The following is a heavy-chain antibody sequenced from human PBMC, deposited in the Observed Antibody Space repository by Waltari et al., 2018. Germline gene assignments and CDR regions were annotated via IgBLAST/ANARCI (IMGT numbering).Heavy chain of an antibody. CDR2: ISHSGVT. V-gene: IGHV4-34*01. Sequence: QVQLHQWGAGLLKPSETLSLTCAVSGGPFTDYSWSWIRQPPGKGLEWIVEISHSGVTHYNPSLRSRVTMSVDTIKKQFALMLTSVTAADTAVYFCARTWGNSPPLGWFDPWGRGTRVTISS. CDR3: ARTWGNSPPLGWFDP. J-gene: IGHJ5*01. CDR1: GGPFTDYS. D-gene: IGHD7-27*01.